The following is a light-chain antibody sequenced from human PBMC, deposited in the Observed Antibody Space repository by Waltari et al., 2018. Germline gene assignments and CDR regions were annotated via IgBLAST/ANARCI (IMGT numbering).Light chain of an antibody. J-gene: IGKJ4*01. Sequence: DIQMTQSPSSLSASVGDRFTITCRASQSISSYLNWYQQKPGKAPKLLIYAASSLQSGVPSRFSGSGSGTDFTLTISSLQHEDFATYYCQQSYSTPPTFGGGTKVEIK. CDR3: QQSYSTPPT. CDR2: AAS. CDR1: QSISSY. V-gene: IGKV1-39*01.